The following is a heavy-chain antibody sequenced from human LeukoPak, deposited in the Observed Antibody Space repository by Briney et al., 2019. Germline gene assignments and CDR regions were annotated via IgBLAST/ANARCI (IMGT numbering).Heavy chain of an antibody. CDR1: GFTFSSYG. J-gene: IGHJ4*02. CDR2: ISYDGSNK. D-gene: IGHD3-10*01. Sequence: PGGTLRLSCAASGFTFSSYGMHWVRQAPGKGLEWVAVISYDGSNKYYADSVKGRFTISRDNSKNTLYLQMNSLRAEDTAVYYCAKGANYYGSGPTGYWGQGTLVTVSS. V-gene: IGHV3-30*18. CDR3: AKGANYYGSGPTGY.